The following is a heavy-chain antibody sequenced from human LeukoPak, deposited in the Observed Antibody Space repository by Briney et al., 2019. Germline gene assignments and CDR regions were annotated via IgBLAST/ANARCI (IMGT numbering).Heavy chain of an antibody. D-gene: IGHD2-2*01. CDR2: IIPIFGTA. J-gene: IGHJ4*02. Sequence: SVKVSCKASGGTFSSYAISWVRQAPGQGLEWMGGIIPIFGTANYAQKFQGRVTITTDESTSTACMELSSLRSEDTAVYYCATEGYCSSTSCLTFDYWGQGTLVTVSS. V-gene: IGHV1-69*05. CDR1: GGTFSSYA. CDR3: ATEGYCSSTSCLTFDY.